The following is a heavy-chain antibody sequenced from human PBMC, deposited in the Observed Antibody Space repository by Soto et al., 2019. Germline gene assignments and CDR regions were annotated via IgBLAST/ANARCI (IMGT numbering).Heavy chain of an antibody. V-gene: IGHV4-34*01. CDR3: ARWNYYDSSGYWYFDL. Sequence: SETLSLTCAVYGGSFSGYYWSWIRQPPGKGLEWIGEINHSGSTNYNPSLKSRVTISVDTSKNQFSLKLSSVTAADTAVYYCARWNYYDSSGYWYFDLWGRGTLVTVSS. J-gene: IGHJ2*01. CDR2: INHSGST. D-gene: IGHD3-22*01. CDR1: GGSFSGYY.